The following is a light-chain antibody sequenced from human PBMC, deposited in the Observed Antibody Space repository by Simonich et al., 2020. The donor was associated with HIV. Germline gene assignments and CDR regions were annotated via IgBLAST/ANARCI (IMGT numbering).Light chain of an antibody. CDR1: QSVSSN. J-gene: IGKJ1*01. Sequence: EIVMTQSPATLSVSPGERATLSCSASQSVSSNLAWYQQKPGLAPRLLIYGASSRATGVPARFSGSGSGTEFTLTISSMQSEDFAIYYCQQYNNYRTFGQGTKVEIK. V-gene: IGKV3-15*01. CDR2: GAS. CDR3: QQYNNYRT.